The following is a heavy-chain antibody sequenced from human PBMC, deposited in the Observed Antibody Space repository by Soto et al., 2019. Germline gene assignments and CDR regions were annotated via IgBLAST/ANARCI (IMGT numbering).Heavy chain of an antibody. CDR2: INFKDEK. Sequence: QITLKESGPTLVKPTQTLTLTCTFSGLSLTTGGVAVGWIRQPPGKALAGLAVINFKDEKRYSPSLKSRLTITKDASKNQVVLIMTNMDPVDTVTYYCAHRPVYARDWFDTWGQGILVTVSS. V-gene: IGHV2-5*01. J-gene: IGHJ5*02. D-gene: IGHD2-8*01. CDR3: AHRPVYARDWFDT. CDR1: GLSLTTGGVA.